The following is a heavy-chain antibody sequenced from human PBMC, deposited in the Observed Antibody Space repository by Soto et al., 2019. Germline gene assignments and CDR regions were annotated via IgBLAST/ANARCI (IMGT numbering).Heavy chain of an antibody. J-gene: IGHJ3*01. CDR2: LYDVDGS. V-gene: IGHV3-53*01. D-gene: IGHD1-1*01. CDR1: GLTVSGKKY. CDR3: ASWHEREHAYDV. Sequence: DVQLVESGGGLIQPGESLRLSCAAFGLTVSGKKYVAWVRQAPVKGLEWVSALYDVDGSFYADSVKGRFTTSSDSSKTTVYLQLKGLSPDDTAVYYCASWHEREHAYDVWGQGTTVTVSS.